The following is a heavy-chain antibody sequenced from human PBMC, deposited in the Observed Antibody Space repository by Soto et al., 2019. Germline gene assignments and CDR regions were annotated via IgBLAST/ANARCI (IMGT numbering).Heavy chain of an antibody. Sequence: GGSLRLSCAASGFTFSSYAMSWVRQAPGKGLEWVSAISGSGGSTYYADSVKGRFTISRDNSKNTLYLQMNSLRAEDTAVYYCAKVSQKRVVAATRINWFDPWGQGTLVTVSS. CDR2: ISGSGGST. D-gene: IGHD2-15*01. CDR1: GFTFSSYA. V-gene: IGHV3-23*01. CDR3: AKVSQKRVVAATRINWFDP. J-gene: IGHJ5*02.